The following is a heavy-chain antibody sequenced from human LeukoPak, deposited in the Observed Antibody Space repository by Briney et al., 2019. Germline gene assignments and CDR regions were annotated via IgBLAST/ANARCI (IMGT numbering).Heavy chain of an antibody. CDR2: IDWDGGIT. D-gene: IGHD1-14*01. CDR1: GFTFEDFS. V-gene: IGHV3-43*01. J-gene: IGHJ4*02. CDR3: ANGPEQSPFDY. Sequence: AGGSLRLSCAASGFTFEDFSMHWVRQVPGKGLEWISLIDWDGGITYYADSVKGRFTISRDNAKNSLYLQMNSLRAEDTAVYYCANGPEQSPFDYWGQGTLVTVSS.